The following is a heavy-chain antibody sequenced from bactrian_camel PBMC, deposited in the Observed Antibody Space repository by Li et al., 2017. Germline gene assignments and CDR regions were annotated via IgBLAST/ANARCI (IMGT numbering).Heavy chain of an antibody. Sequence: ASGLDFSSWYMAWVRQTPGKGLEGVAGIGSDGSTGYADSVKGRFTVSRDNVKNTVYLQMNNLKIEDTAVYYCASGHCTGPGCYMLRRGFRYWGQGTQVTVSS. CDR2: IGSDGST. J-gene: IGHJ6*01. CDR1: GLDFSSWY. D-gene: IGHD3*01. V-gene: IGHV3S10*01. CDR3: ASGHCTGPGCYMLRRGFRY.